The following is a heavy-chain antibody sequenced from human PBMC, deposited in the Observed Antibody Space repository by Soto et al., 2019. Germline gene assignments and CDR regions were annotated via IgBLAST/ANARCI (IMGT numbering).Heavy chain of an antibody. CDR1: GGSIGRHY. J-gene: IGHJ4*02. CDR3: ARHEKGSSFDH. Sequence: ETLSLTCSVSGGSIGRHYWSWIRQSPGKGLEWIGFIYDSENTNYNPSLKSRVTISGDTSKNQLSLTLSSVTAADTAIYYCARHEKGSSFDHWGQGALVTVSS. CDR2: IYDSENT. V-gene: IGHV4-59*08.